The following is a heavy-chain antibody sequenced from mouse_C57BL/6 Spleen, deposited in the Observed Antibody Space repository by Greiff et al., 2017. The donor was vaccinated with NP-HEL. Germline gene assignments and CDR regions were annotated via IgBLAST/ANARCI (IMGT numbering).Heavy chain of an antibody. Sequence: EVQLQQSGPELVKPGASVKISCKASGYTFTDYYMNWVKQSHGKSLEWIGDINPNNGGTSYNQKFKGKATLTVDKSSSTAYMELRSLTSEDSAVYYCARGLHYAMDYWGQRTSVTVSS. D-gene: IGHD3-1*01. CDR3: ARGLHYAMDY. J-gene: IGHJ4*01. CDR2: INPNNGGT. CDR1: GYTFTDYY. V-gene: IGHV1-26*01.